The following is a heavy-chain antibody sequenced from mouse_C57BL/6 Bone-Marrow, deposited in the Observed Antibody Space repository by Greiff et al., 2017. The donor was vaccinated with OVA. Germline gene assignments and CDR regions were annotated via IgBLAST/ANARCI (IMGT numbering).Heavy chain of an antibody. CDR1: GFTFTDYY. CDR2: IRNKANGYTT. J-gene: IGHJ2*01. V-gene: IGHV7-3*01. CDR3: ARYNGSFDY. Sequence: EVKLMESGGGLVQPGGSLSLSCAASGFTFTDYYMSWVRQPPGKALEWLGFIRNKANGYTTEYSASVKGRFTISRDNSQSILYLQMNALRAEDSATYYCARYNGSFDYWGQGTTLTVSS.